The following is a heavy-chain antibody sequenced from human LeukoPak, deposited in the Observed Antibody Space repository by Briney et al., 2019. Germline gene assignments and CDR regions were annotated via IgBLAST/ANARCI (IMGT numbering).Heavy chain of an antibody. Sequence: GGSLRLSCAASGFTLSSYWMSWVRQAPGKGLEWVANIKEDGSEKCYADSVKGRFTISRDNAKNSLYLQMDSLRAEDTAVYYGATLVVVIGDDALDIWGQGTMVAVSS. CDR1: GFTLSSYW. J-gene: IGHJ3*02. CDR2: IKEDGSEK. V-gene: IGHV3-7*01. CDR3: ATLVVVIGDDALDI. D-gene: IGHD3-22*01.